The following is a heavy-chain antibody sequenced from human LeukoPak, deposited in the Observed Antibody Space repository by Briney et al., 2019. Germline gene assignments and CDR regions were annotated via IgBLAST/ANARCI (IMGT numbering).Heavy chain of an antibody. CDR3: ARHSLRFSLGY. V-gene: IGHV4-61*02. Sequence: PSETLSLTCTVSGGSISSGSYYWSWIRQPAGKGLEWIGRIYTSGSTNYNPSLKSRVTISVDTSKNQFSLKLSSVTAADTAVYYCARHSLRFSLGYWGQGTLVTVSS. J-gene: IGHJ4*02. CDR2: IYTSGST. D-gene: IGHD3-3*01. CDR1: GGSISSGSYY.